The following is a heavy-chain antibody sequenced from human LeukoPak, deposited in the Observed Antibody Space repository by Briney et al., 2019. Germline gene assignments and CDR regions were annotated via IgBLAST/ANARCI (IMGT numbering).Heavy chain of an antibody. Sequence: PGGSLRLSCAASGFTFSSYAMHWVRQAPGKGLEWVAVISYDGSNKYYADSVKGRFTIFRDNSKNTLYLQMNSLRAEDTAVYYCARDLPSSSSGGGDYWGQGTLVTVSS. J-gene: IGHJ4*02. CDR1: GFTFSSYA. V-gene: IGHV3-30-3*01. D-gene: IGHD6-6*01. CDR3: ARDLPSSSSGGGDY. CDR2: ISYDGSNK.